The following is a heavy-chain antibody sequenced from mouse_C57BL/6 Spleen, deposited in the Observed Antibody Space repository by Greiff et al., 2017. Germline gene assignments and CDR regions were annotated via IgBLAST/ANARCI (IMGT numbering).Heavy chain of an antibody. CDR2: FLPGSGST. V-gene: IGHV1-9*01. Sequence: QVQLQQSGAELMKPGASVKLSCKATGYTFTGYWIEWVKQRPGHGLEWIGKFLPGSGSTNYNEKFKGKATFTADTASNTAYMHLSSLTTEDSAIYYCAREKIYDYDGYYYAMDYWGQGTSVTVSS. J-gene: IGHJ4*01. CDR1: GYTFTGYW. D-gene: IGHD2-4*01. CDR3: AREKIYDYDGYYYAMDY.